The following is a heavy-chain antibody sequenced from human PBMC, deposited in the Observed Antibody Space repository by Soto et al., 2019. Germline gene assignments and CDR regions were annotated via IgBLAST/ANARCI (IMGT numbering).Heavy chain of an antibody. CDR3: ARWDYDFWSGYSNWFDP. CDR2: IYYSGST. D-gene: IGHD3-3*01. Sequence: PSETLSLTCTVSGGSISSSSYYWGWIRQPPGKGLEWIGSIYYSGSTYYNPSLKSRVTISVDTSKNQFSLKLSSVTAADTAVYYCARWDYDFWSGYSNWFDPWGQGTLVTVSS. V-gene: IGHV4-39*01. J-gene: IGHJ5*02. CDR1: GGSISSSSYY.